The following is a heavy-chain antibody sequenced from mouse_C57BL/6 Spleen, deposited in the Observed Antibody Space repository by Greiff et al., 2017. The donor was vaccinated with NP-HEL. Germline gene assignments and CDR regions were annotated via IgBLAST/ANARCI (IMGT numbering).Heavy chain of an antibody. J-gene: IGHJ1*03. D-gene: IGHD2-2*01. CDR1: GFTFSDYG. CDR3: ARMVTTGRGYFDV. V-gene: IGHV5-17*01. Sequence: DVKLVESGGGLVKPGGSLKLSCAASGFTFSDYGMHWVRQAPEKGLEWVAYISSGSSTIYYADTVKGRFTISRDNAKNTLFLQMTSLRSEDTAMYYCARMVTTGRGYFDVWGTGTTVTVSS. CDR2: ISSGSSTI.